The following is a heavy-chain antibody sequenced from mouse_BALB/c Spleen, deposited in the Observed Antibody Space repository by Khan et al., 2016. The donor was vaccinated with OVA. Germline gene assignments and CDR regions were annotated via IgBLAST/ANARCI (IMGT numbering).Heavy chain of an antibody. CDR1: GYTFTSYY. CDR2: INPSNGGT. D-gene: IGHD1-1*01. Sequence: QVQLQQSGAELVKPGASVKLSCKASGYTFTSYYMYWVKQRPGQGLEWIGEINPSNGGTKVNEKCKKTATLNVDKSSSTAYMERSSLTSEDSAVYYCTRGGYGSPVAYWGQGTLVTVSA. J-gene: IGHJ3*01. CDR3: TRGGYGSPVAY. V-gene: IGHV1S81*02.